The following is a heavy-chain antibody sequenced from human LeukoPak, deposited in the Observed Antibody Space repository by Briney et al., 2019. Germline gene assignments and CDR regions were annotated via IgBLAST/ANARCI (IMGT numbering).Heavy chain of an antibody. D-gene: IGHD3-10*01. CDR2: ISYDGSLK. CDR1: GFTFSSYG. J-gene: IGHJ5*02. CDR3: AKDSHYYGSGSYLYDH. V-gene: IGHV3-30*18. Sequence: GGSLRLSCAASGFTFSSYGTHWVRQAPGKGLEWVAVISYDGSLKYYGDSVEGRFTISRDNSKNTLYLQMNSLRAEDTAVYYCAKDSHYYGSGSYLYDHWGQGTRVTVSS.